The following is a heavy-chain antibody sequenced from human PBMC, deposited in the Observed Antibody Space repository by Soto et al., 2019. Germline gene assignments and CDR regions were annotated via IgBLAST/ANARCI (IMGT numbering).Heavy chain of an antibody. D-gene: IGHD3-10*01. J-gene: IGHJ4*02. CDR1: GYPLPTYG. Sequence: QVQVMQSGAQLTQPGASVKVSCETSGYPLPTYGLSWVRQAPGQGLEWMGWIVGDSGNTVYAQKFQGRVTMYSDTSTSNGYMELRMLTSADSALYYCATVSEYGSGSRRFDFWGQGTLVSVSS. V-gene: IGHV1-18*01. CDR2: IVGDSGNT. CDR3: ATVSEYGSGSRRFDF.